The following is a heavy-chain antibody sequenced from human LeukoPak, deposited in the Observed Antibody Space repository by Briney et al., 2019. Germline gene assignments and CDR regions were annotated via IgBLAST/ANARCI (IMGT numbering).Heavy chain of an antibody. CDR3: ATAPHYDFPLDY. CDR2: INPNSGGT. Sequence: ASVKVSCKASGYTFTGYYMHWVRQAPGQGLEGMGRINPNSGGTNYAKKFQGRVTMTRDTSISTAYMELSRLTSDDTAVYYCATAPHYDFPLDYWGQGTLVTVFS. V-gene: IGHV1-2*06. D-gene: IGHD3-3*01. CDR1: GYTFTGYY. J-gene: IGHJ4*02.